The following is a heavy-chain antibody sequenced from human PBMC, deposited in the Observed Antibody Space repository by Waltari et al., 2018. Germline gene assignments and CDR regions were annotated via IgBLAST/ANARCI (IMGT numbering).Heavy chain of an antibody. D-gene: IGHD2-2*01. V-gene: IGHV3-30*01. CDR2: ISYDGSNK. CDR3: ARDWTAVVVVPAAISWYFDL. J-gene: IGHJ2*01. Sequence: QVQLVESGGGVVQPGRSLRLSCAASGFTFSSYAMHWVRQAPGKGLEWVAVISYDGSNKYYADSVKGRFTISRDNSKNTLYLQMNSLRAEDTAVYYCARDWTAVVVVPAAISWYFDLWGRGTLVTVSS. CDR1: GFTFSSYA.